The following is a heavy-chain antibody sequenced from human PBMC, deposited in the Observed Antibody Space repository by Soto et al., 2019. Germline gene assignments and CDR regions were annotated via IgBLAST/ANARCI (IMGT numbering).Heavy chain of an antibody. V-gene: IGHV1-8*01. Sequence: QVQLVQSGAEVKKPGASVKVSCKASGYTFSSYDINWVRQATGQGLEWMGWMNPKSGHTGSAQKFQSRVIMTRDTSISTAYRELSSLRSEDTAIYYCARTDGDLDVWGQGTTVTVSS. CDR1: GYTFSSYD. D-gene: IGHD4-17*01. CDR3: ARTDGDLDV. J-gene: IGHJ6*02. CDR2: MNPKSGHT.